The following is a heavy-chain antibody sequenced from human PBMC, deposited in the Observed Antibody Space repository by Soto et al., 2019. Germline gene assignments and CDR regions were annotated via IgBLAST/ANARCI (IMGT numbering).Heavy chain of an antibody. J-gene: IGHJ4*02. CDR3: ASGHSGYVDY. CDR2: TYYRSKWSK. V-gene: IGHV6-1*01. Sequence: SQTLSLTCVISGDSVSSNSAAWNWIRQSPSRGLEWLGRTYYRSKWSKDYALSVKSRITLNPDTSKNQFSLQLNSVTPEDTAVYYCASGHSGYVDYWGQGTLVTVSS. CDR1: GDSVSSNSAA.